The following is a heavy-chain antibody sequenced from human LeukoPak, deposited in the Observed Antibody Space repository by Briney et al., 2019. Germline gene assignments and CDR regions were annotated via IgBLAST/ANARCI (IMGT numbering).Heavy chain of an antibody. Sequence: PSETLSLTCTVSGGSISGYYWSWIRQSPGKGLEWIGYIYYSGSTNYNPSIKSRVTMSVDTSKNHFSLKVSSVTAADTAVYYCARAVVVAATVKWFDPWGQGTLVTVSS. J-gene: IGHJ5*02. D-gene: IGHD2-15*01. CDR1: GGSISGYY. V-gene: IGHV4-59*01. CDR2: IYYSGST. CDR3: ARAVVVAATVKWFDP.